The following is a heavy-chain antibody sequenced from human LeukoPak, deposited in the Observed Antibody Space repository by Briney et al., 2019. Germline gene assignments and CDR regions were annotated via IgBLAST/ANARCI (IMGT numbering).Heavy chain of an antibody. V-gene: IGHV1-69*05. Sequence: ASVKVSCKASGGTFSSHTVTWVRQAPGQGLRWMGGIIPTFGTPNYAQEFQGRLSIATDESTNTAYMELTALTSEDTAVYYCARGHRIVGAPLYFDYWGQGTLVTVSS. CDR3: ARGHRIVGAPLYFDY. CDR2: IIPTFGTP. D-gene: IGHD1-26*01. J-gene: IGHJ4*02. CDR1: GGTFSSHT.